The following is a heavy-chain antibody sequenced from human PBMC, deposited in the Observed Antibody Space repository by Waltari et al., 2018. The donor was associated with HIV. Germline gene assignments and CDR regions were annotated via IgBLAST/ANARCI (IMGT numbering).Heavy chain of an antibody. J-gene: IGHJ6*02. CDR1: GGSFSGYY. CDR2: INHSGST. D-gene: IGHD2-8*01. Sequence: QVQLQQWGAGLLKPSETLSLTCAVYGGSFSGYYWSWIRQPPGKGLEWIGEINHSGSTNYNPSLKSRVTISVDTSKNQFSLKLSSVTAADTAVYYCASLRCSHPGRMDVWGQGTTVTVSS. V-gene: IGHV4-34*01. CDR3: ASLRCSHPGRMDV.